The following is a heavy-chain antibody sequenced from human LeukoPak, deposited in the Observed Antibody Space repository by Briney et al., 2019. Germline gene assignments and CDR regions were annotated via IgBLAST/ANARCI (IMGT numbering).Heavy chain of an antibody. D-gene: IGHD6-13*01. CDR3: ARHDGSSWYYAFDV. V-gene: IGHV4-59*08. Sequence: PSETLSLTCTVSGVSISSYYWSWIRQPPGKGLEWIGYIYYSGSTNYNPSLTSRVTISLDTSKNQFSLKLSSVTAADTAVYYCARHDGSSWYYAFDVWGQGTMVTVSS. J-gene: IGHJ3*01. CDR1: GVSISSYY. CDR2: IYYSGST.